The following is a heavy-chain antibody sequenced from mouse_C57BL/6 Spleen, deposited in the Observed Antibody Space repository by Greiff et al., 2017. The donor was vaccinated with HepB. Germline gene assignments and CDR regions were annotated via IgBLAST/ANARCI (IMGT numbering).Heavy chain of an antibody. V-gene: IGHV1-69*01. D-gene: IGHD1-1*01. CDR2: IDPSDSYT. Sequence: QVQLQQPGAELVMPGASVKLSCKASGYTFTSYWMHWVKQRPGQGLEWIGEIDPSDSYTNYNQKFKGKSTLTVDKSSSTAYMQLSSLTSEDSAVDYCARRYYGSSYDYFDDWGQGTTLTVSS. CDR3: ARRYYGSSYDYFDD. J-gene: IGHJ2*01. CDR1: GYTFTSYW.